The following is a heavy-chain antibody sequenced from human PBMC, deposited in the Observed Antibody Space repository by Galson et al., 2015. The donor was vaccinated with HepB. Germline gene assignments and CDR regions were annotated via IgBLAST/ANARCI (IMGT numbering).Heavy chain of an antibody. D-gene: IGHD6-13*01. V-gene: IGHV3-33*01. CDR1: GFTFSSYG. CDR3: ARIIAAGD. J-gene: IGHJ4*02. Sequence: SLRLSCAASGFTFSSYGMHWVRQAPGKGLEWVAVIWYDGSNKQYADSVKGRFTISRDNSKNTLYLQMNGLRAEDTAVYYCARIIAAGDWGQGTLVTVSS. CDR2: IWYDGSNK.